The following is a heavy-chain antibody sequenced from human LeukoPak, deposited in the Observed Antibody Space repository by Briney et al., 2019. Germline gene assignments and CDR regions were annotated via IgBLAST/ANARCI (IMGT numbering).Heavy chain of an antibody. CDR1: GFTFSSYA. V-gene: IGHV3-30-3*01. D-gene: IGHD3-3*01. J-gene: IGHJ6*03. CDR2: ISYDGSNK. CDR3: ARDGPPLEWLPFRYYMDV. Sequence: PGGSLRLSCAASGFTFSSYAMHWVRQAPGKGLEWVAVISYDGSNKYYADSVKGRFTISRDNSKNTLYLQMNSLRAEDTAVYYCARDGPPLEWLPFRYYMDVWGKGTTVTVSS.